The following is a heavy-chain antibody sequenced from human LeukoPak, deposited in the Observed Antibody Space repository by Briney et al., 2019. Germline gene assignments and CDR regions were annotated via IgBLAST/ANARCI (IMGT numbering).Heavy chain of an antibody. Sequence: PGGSLRLSCAASGFTFSSYGIHWVRQAPGKGLEWVAFMSYDGSERFYVDSVQGRFTVSRDNSKNTLYLQMSSLRAEDTAVYSCARGYSASPNWFDPWGRGTLVTVSS. J-gene: IGHJ5*02. CDR2: MSYDGSER. CDR3: ARGYSASPNWFDP. D-gene: IGHD5-12*01. V-gene: IGHV3-30*03. CDR1: GFTFSSYG.